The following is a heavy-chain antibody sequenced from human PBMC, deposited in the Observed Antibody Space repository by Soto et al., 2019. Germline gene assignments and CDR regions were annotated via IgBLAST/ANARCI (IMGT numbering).Heavy chain of an antibody. V-gene: IGHV3-30*18. Sequence: PVGSLRLSCAASGFTFSSYGMHWVRQAPGKGLEWVAVISYDGSNKYYADSVKGRFTISRENSKNTLYLQMNSLRAEDTAVYYWAKDLPTYSSSSYGMDVWGQGTTVTVSS. CDR3: AKDLPTYSSSSYGMDV. CDR2: ISYDGSNK. D-gene: IGHD6-6*01. CDR1: GFTFSSYG. J-gene: IGHJ6*02.